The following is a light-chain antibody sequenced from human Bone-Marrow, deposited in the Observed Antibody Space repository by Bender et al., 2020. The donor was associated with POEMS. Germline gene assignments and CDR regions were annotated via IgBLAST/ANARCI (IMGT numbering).Light chain of an antibody. CDR1: SRDVGNYNY. J-gene: IGLJ3*02. CDR3: CSYAGTSTWV. V-gene: IGLV2-11*01. Sequence: QSALTQPRSLSGSPGQSVTISCTGTSRDVGNYNYVSWYQQHPGKAPKLIIFDVNKRPSGVPDRFTGSKSGNTASLTISGLQADDEADYYCCSYAGTSTWVFGGGTKLTVL. CDR2: DVN.